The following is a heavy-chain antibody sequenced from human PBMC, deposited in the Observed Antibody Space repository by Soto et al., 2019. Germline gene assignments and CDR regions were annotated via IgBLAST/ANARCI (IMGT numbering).Heavy chain of an antibody. CDR2: INAGNGNT. Sequence: GASVKVSCKASGYTFTSYAMHWVRQAPGQRLEWMGWINAGNGNTKYSQKFQGRVTITRDTSASTAYMELSSLRSEDTAVYYCARESDSSSWYGSWGSSYNGWLQSKQEFDYWGQGTLVTVSS. CDR3: ARESDSSSWYGSWGSSYNGWLQSKQEFDY. D-gene: IGHD6-13*01. V-gene: IGHV1-3*01. CDR1: GYTFTSYA. J-gene: IGHJ4*02.